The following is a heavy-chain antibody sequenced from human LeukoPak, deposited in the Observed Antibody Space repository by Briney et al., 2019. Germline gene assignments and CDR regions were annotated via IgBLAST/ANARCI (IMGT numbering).Heavy chain of an antibody. CDR3: AKDSTYSGDYYGASDY. D-gene: IGHD1-26*01. Sequence: PGGSLRLSCAASGFTFSSYWMHWVRQAPGKGLEWVSTISGGGSETHSADSVKGRFTISRDNSKKILYLQMTSLRAEDTAVYYCAKDSTYSGDYYGASDYWGQGTLVTVSS. CDR1: GFTFSSYW. J-gene: IGHJ4*02. CDR2: ISGGGSET. V-gene: IGHV3-23*01.